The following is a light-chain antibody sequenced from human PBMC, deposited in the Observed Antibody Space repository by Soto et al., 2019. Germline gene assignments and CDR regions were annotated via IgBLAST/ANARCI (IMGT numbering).Light chain of an antibody. CDR2: GAS. CDR3: QQYNYWPKT. V-gene: IGKV3-15*01. J-gene: IGKJ1*01. Sequence: NVLTQSPGTLSLSPGERDTLSCRASQSVSSYLAWYQQKPGQAPRLLIYGASTRATGIPARFSGSESGTEFTLTISSLQSEDFAVYYCQQYNYWPKTFGQGTKVDIK. CDR1: QSVSSY.